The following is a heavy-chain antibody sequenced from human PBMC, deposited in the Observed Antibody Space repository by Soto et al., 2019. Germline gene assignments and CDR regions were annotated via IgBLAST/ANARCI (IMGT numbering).Heavy chain of an antibody. D-gene: IGHD2-15*01. V-gene: IGHV4-59*08. CDR1: GGSISSYY. Sequence: PSETLSLTCTVSGGSISSYYWSWIRQPPGKGLEWIGYIYYSGSTNYNPSLKSRVTISVDTSKNQFSLKLSSVTAADTAVYYCAGSYCSTAYYYYYYMDVWGKGTTVTVSS. CDR2: IYYSGST. J-gene: IGHJ6*03. CDR3: AGSYCSTAYYYYYYMDV.